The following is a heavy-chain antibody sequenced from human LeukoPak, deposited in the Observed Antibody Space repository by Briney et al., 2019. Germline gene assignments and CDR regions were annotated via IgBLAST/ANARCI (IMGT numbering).Heavy chain of an antibody. CDR2: FDPEDGEI. V-gene: IGHV1-24*01. Sequence: ASVKVSCEVSGYTLTELSTHWVRQAPGKGLEWMGGFDPEDGEIVYAQNFQGRVTMTEDTSTDTAYMELSSLRSEDTAIYYCATANRLTRDSSGYYPDSWGQGTLVTVSS. D-gene: IGHD3-22*01. CDR1: GYTLTELS. CDR3: ATANRLTRDSSGYYPDS. J-gene: IGHJ4*02.